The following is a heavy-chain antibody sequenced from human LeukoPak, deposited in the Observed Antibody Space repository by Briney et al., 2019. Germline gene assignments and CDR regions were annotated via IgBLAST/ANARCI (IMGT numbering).Heavy chain of an antibody. CDR3: ARDQSTSILWW. J-gene: IGHJ1*01. V-gene: IGHV1-46*01. CDR2: INPSGGST. Sequence: ASVKVSCKSCGCTFINYYMHWQRQAPGQGLEWMGIINPSGGSTSYAQKFQGRVTMTRDTSTSTVYMELSSPRSEDTAVYYCARDQSTSILWWWGQGTLVTVSS. D-gene: IGHD2-21*01. CDR1: GCTFINYY.